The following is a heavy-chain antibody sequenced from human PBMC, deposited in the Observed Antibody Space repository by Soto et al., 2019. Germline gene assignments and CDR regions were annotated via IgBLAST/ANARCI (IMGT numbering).Heavy chain of an antibody. Sequence: ESGPTLVNPTQTLTLTCTFSGFSLSTSGMCVSWIRQPPGKALEWLALIDWDDDKYYSTSLKTRLTISKDTSKNQVVLTMTNMDPVDTATYYCARTIVGGGYDSSKRYYYYYGMDVWGQGTTVTVSS. D-gene: IGHD5-12*01. CDR1: GFSLSTSGMC. CDR3: ARTIVGGGYDSSKRYYYYYGMDV. J-gene: IGHJ6*02. CDR2: IDWDDDK. V-gene: IGHV2-70*01.